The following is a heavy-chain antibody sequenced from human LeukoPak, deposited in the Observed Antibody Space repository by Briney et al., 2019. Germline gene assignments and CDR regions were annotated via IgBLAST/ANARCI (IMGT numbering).Heavy chain of an antibody. Sequence: PSETLSLTCTVSGGSISSGSYYWSWIRQPAGKGLEWIGRIYTSGSTNYNPSLKSRVTISVDTSKNQFSLKLSSVTAADTAVYYCAGTYYYDKGFDYWGQGTLVTVSS. CDR3: AGTYYYDKGFDY. V-gene: IGHV4-61*02. CDR1: GGSISSGSYY. D-gene: IGHD3-22*01. CDR2: IYTSGST. J-gene: IGHJ4*02.